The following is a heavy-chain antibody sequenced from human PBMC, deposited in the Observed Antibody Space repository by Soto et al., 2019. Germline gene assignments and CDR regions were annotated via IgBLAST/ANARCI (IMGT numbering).Heavy chain of an antibody. D-gene: IGHD2-15*01. J-gene: IGHJ4*02. CDR2: VSASGRIT. V-gene: IGHV3-23*01. CDR1: GFRFSNYD. Sequence: EVQVLESGGGLGQPGGSLRLSCEASGFRFSNYDMSWVRQAPGKGLEWVSGVSASGRITSYADSAKGRFTISRDNDKNSMFLQMNSLSAEDTAVYFCAKGDCSGGRCYRGFDYWGQGNLVTVS. CDR3: AKGDCSGGRCYRGFDY.